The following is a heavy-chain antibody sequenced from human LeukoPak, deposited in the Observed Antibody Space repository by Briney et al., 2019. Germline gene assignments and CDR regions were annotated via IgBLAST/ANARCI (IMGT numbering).Heavy chain of an antibody. V-gene: IGHV3-23*01. CDR3: AKDIAQGYTFGSIEQDY. J-gene: IGHJ4*02. CDR2: ISESGSGT. CDR1: GFTFSTYW. Sequence: GGSLRLSCAASGFTFSTYWMSWVRQAPGKGLEWVSAISESGSGTYYADSVKGRFTISRDNSKDTLSLQMNSLRAEDTAVYYCAKDIAQGYTFGSIEQDYWGQGTLVTVSS. D-gene: IGHD5-18*01.